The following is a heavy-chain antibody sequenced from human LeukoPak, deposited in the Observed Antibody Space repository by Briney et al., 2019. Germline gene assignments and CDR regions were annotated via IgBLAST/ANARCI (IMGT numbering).Heavy chain of an antibody. J-gene: IGHJ5*02. V-gene: IGHV3-48*01. CDR3: ATANPPYYDFWSGYPLLRGFDP. CDR1: GFTFSSYG. CDR2: ISSSSSTI. Sequence: PGGSLRLSCAASGFTFSSYGMHWVRQAPGKGLEWVSYISSSSSTIYYADSVKGRFTISRDNAKNSLYLQMNSLRAEDTAVYYCATANPPYYDFWSGYPLLRGFDPWGQGTLVTVSS. D-gene: IGHD3-3*01.